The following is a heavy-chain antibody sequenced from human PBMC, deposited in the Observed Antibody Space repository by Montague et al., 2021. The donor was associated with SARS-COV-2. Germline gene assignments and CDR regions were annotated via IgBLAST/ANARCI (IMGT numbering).Heavy chain of an antibody. Sequence: SETLSLTCAVHGGSFSTYSWNWIRQPPGKGLEWIGEINHGGSTKYSPSLKSRLTISADTSKNQLSLKLTSVAAADRAVYYCARLRDGVVPSPILGVGPYYSYYYMDVWGRGTTVTVSS. CDR3: ARLRDGVVPSPILGVGPYYSYYYMDV. J-gene: IGHJ6*03. CDR1: GGSFSTYS. CDR2: INHGGST. D-gene: IGHD3-10*01. V-gene: IGHV4-34*01.